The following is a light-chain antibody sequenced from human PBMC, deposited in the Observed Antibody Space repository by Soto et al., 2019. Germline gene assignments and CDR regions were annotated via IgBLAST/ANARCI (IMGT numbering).Light chain of an antibody. CDR3: SSYTSSSPYV. Sequence: QSALAQPASVSGSPGQSITISCPGTSSDVGGYNYVSWYQQHPGKAPKLMIYEVSNRPSGVSNRFSGPKSGNTASLTISGLQAEDEADYYCSSYTSSSPYVFGTGTKVTVL. J-gene: IGLJ1*01. CDR2: EVS. V-gene: IGLV2-14*01. CDR1: SSDVGGYNY.